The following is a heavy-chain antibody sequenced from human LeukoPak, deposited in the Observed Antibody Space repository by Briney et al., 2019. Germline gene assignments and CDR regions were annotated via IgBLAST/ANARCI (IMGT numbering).Heavy chain of an antibody. CDR2: ISGSADRT. CDR1: GFTFSSYA. V-gene: IGHV3-23*01. J-gene: IGHJ4*02. CDR3: ARDPDFSFYDY. Sequence: QAGGSLRLSCAASGFTFSSYAMSWVRQAPGKGLEWVSTISGSADRTYYADSVKGRFTISRDNSKNTLYLQMNSLRAEDTAVYYCARDPDFSFYDYWGQGTLVTVSS.